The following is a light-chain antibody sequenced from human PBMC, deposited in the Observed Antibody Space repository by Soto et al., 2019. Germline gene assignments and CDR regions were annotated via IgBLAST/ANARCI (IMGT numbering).Light chain of an antibody. CDR2: EVT. CDR1: RSDVGAYNY. V-gene: IGLV2-14*01. Sequence: QSALTQPASVSGSPGQSITISCTGTRSDVGAYNYVSWYQQTPGKAPKLIIYEVTNRPSGVSTRFSGSKSGDTASLTISGLRAEDEGQYYCSSYRTDTNVVFGGGTQLTVL. J-gene: IGLJ2*01. CDR3: SSYRTDTNVV.